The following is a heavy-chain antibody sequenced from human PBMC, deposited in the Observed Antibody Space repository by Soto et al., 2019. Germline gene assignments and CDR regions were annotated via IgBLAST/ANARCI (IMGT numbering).Heavy chain of an antibody. J-gene: IGHJ6*02. CDR2: IIPILGIA. V-gene: IGHV1-69*02. CDR1: GGTFSSYT. CDR3: ASPDYYCYGMDV. Sequence: QVQLVQSGAEVKKPGSSVKVSCKASGGTFSSYTISWVRQAPGQGLEWMGRIIPILGIANYAQKFQGRVTITADKSTSTAYIELSSLRSEDTAVYYCASPDYYCYGMDVWGQGTTVTVSS.